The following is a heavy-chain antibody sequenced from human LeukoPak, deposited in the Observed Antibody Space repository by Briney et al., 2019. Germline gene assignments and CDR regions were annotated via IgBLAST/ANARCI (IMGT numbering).Heavy chain of an antibody. Sequence: GGSLRLSCAASGFTFSSYAMSWVRQAPGKGLEWVSAISGSGGSTYYADSVKGRFTISRDNTRNTLYLQMNSLGAEDTAVYYCAKYSSSSSRYYGMDVWGQGTTVSVSS. D-gene: IGHD6-6*01. CDR1: GFTFSSYA. CDR3: AKYSSSSSRYYGMDV. V-gene: IGHV3-23*01. J-gene: IGHJ6*02. CDR2: ISGSGGST.